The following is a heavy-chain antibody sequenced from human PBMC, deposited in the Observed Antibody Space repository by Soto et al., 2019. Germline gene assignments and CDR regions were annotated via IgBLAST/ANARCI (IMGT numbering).Heavy chain of an antibody. V-gene: IGHV1-2*02. J-gene: IGHJ6*02. D-gene: IGHD1-26*01. CDR1: AYTFTGCY. Sequence: AAVKVSCKASAYTFTGCYMHWVRQATGQGLEWMGWINPNSGGTNYAQKFQGRVTMTRDTSISTAYMELSRLRSDDTAVYYCARYSGSYYNYYYGMDVWGQRTTVTVSS. CDR3: ARYSGSYYNYYYGMDV. CDR2: INPNSGGT.